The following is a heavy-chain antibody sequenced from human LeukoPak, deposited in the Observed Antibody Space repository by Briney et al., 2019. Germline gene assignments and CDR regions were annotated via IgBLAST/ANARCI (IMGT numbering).Heavy chain of an antibody. J-gene: IGHJ4*02. Sequence: SETLSLTCTVSGGSICSFYWSWTRPPPGKGLEWMGYIYYSGSTNYNPSLKSRVTISVDTSKNQFSLKLSSVTAADTAVYYCARLLPTVTTLYFDYWGQGTLVTVSS. V-gene: IGHV4-59*01. CDR2: IYYSGST. CDR3: ARLLPTVTTLYFDY. D-gene: IGHD4-17*01. CDR1: GGSICSFY.